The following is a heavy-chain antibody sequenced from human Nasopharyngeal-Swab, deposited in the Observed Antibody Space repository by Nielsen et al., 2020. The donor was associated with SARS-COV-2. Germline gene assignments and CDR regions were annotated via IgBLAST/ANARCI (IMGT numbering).Heavy chain of an antibody. CDR1: GGSFNGFY. CDR2: INHNERT. D-gene: IGHD5-24*01. CDR3: ARAGRVGDAYTGLDV. Sequence: SETLSLTCSVSGGSFNGFYWNWIRQAPGKGLEWIGEINHNERTNNNPSLKSRIAMLVDTSNNQVSLKVSSVSAGDTAVYYCARAGRVGDAYTGLDVWGQGTTVTVSS. J-gene: IGHJ6*02. V-gene: IGHV4-34*01.